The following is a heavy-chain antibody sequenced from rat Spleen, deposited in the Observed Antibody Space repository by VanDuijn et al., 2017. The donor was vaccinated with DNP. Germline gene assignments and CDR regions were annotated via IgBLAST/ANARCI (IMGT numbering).Heavy chain of an antibody. J-gene: IGHJ3*01. CDR2: ITSSGGST. CDR1: GFTFSDYY. V-gene: IGHV5-25*01. CDR3: ARRGYTTDYWFAY. D-gene: IGHD1-6*01. Sequence: EVQLVESGGGLVQPGRSMKLSCAASGFTFSDYYMTWIRQVPGKGLEWVAAITSSGGSTYYPDSVKGRFTISRDNAKNTLYLQMNSLKSEDTATYYCARRGYTTDYWFAYWGQGTLVTVSS.